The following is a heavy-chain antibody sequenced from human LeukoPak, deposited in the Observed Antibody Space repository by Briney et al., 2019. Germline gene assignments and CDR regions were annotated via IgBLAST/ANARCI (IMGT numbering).Heavy chain of an antibody. CDR3: ARESFGGSPLVH. CDR2: INPNSGGT. J-gene: IGHJ4*02. D-gene: IGHD2-15*01. CDR1: GYTFTGYY. V-gene: IGHV1-2*02. Sequence: ASVKVYCKASGYTFTGYYMHWVRQAPGQGLEWMGWINPNSGGTNYAQKFQGRVTMTRDTSISTAYMELSRLRSDDTAVYFCARESFGGSPLVHWGQGTLVTVSS.